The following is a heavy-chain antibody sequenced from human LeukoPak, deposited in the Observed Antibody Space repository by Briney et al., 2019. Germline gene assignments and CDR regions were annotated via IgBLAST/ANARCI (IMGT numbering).Heavy chain of an antibody. CDR2: IYYSGDT. Sequence: SETLSLTCTVSGGSISSSSYYWGWIRQPPGKGLEWIGSIYYSGDTFYNPSLRSRVSISVDSSNNQFSLKLSSVTAADTAVYYCAEFVFYWGQGILVTVSS. J-gene: IGHJ4*02. CDR3: AEFVFY. D-gene: IGHD3-10*01. V-gene: IGHV4-39*07. CDR1: GGSISSSSYY.